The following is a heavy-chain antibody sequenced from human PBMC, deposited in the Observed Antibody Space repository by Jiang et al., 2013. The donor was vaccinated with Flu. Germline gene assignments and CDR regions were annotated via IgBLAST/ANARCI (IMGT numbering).Heavy chain of an antibody. V-gene: IGHV4-38-2*01. J-gene: IGHJ4*02. CDR1: GYSISSGYY. D-gene: IGHD2-15*01. CDR2: ISHSGYT. Sequence: QTLSLTCVVSGYSISSGYYWCWIRQPPGRGLEWIGSISHSGYTYYSPSLNSRVTIFLDMSKNQFSLKLSSVTVADTALYYCARGSVVAAEIDSWGQGTLVAVSS. CDR3: ARGSVVAAEIDS.